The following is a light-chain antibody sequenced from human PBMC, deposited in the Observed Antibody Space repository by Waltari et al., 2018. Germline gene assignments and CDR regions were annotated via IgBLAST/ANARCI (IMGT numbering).Light chain of an antibody. CDR2: DDR. J-gene: IGLJ2*01. Sequence: SYVLTQPPSASVAPGKTATITCGGTNLGYYSVHWSQQRPGQAPVLVVPDDRDRPSGIPERFSGSTSGKSATLTITRVEAGDEADYYCQVWDSRSDHVVFGGGTKLTVL. CDR3: QVWDSRSDHVV. CDR1: NLGYYS. V-gene: IGLV3-21*01.